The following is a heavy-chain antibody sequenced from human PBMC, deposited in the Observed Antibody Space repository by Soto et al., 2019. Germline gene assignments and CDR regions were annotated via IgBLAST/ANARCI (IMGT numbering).Heavy chain of an antibody. CDR1: GFTFSDYY. CDR3: ARVGQDYYYGMDV. CDR2: MSSSGNDI. V-gene: IGHV3-11*01. Sequence: GGSLRLSCAASGFTFSDYYMTWIRQAPGKGLEWVSYMSSSGNDIYYADSVKGRFTISRDNIKNSLYLQMNSLRAEDTAIYYCARVGQDYYYGMDVWGQGTTVTVSS. J-gene: IGHJ6*02. D-gene: IGHD3-16*01.